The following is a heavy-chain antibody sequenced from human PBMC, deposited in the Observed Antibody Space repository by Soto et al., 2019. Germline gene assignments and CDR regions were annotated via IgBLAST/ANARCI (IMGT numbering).Heavy chain of an antibody. CDR2: ISWDGGST. CDR3: AKDIQQWYSSSSLYGMDV. D-gene: IGHD6-6*01. J-gene: IGHJ6*02. CDR1: GFTFDDYT. V-gene: IGHV3-43*01. Sequence: EVQLVESGGVVVQPGGSLRLSCAASGFTFDDYTMHWVRQAPGKGLEWVSLISWDGGSTYYADSVKGRFTISRDNSKNSLYLQMNSLRTEDTALYYCAKDIQQWYSSSSLYGMDVWGQGTTVTVSS.